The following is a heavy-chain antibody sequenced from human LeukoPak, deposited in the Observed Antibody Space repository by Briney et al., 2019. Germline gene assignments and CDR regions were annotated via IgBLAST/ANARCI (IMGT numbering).Heavy chain of an antibody. V-gene: IGHV3-21*01. J-gene: IGHJ4*02. CDR2: ISSSSYI. Sequence: GGSLRLSCAASGFTFSSYSMNWVRQAPGKGLEWVSSISSSSYIYYADSVKGRFTISRDNAKNSLYLQMNSLRAEDTAVYYCARETRQYYDFWSGYPDYWGQGTLVTVSS. CDR3: ARETRQYYDFWSGYPDY. D-gene: IGHD3-3*01. CDR1: GFTFSSYS.